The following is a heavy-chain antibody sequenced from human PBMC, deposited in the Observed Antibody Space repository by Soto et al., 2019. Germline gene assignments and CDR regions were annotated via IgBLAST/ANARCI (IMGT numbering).Heavy chain of an antibody. V-gene: IGHV4-59*01. Sequence: WETLSLTCNFFPGSINDYYWSCIRHTPGMRLEWIGFVYSGGSAMYNPSFKSRVIISLETSKNQFSLTLTSLTAADSAVYYCASNSRAAHGTGLESWGQGALVNVSS. D-gene: IGHD6-25*01. J-gene: IGHJ4*02. CDR1: PGSINDYY. CDR3: ASNSRAAHGTGLES. CDR2: VYSGGSA.